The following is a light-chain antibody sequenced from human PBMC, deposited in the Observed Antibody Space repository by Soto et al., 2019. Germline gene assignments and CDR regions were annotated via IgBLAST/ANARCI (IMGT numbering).Light chain of an antibody. V-gene: IGLV2-14*03. CDR2: EVR. CDR3: SSITAKSSLI. J-gene: IGLJ2*01. Sequence: QSALTQPASVSGSPGQSITISCAGTMRDVGGYNLVSWYQQHPGRAPQLILYEVRNRPSGISFRFSGSKSGNTASLTIAGLQAEDEADYYCSSITAKSSLIFGGGTKLTVL. CDR1: MRDVGGYNL.